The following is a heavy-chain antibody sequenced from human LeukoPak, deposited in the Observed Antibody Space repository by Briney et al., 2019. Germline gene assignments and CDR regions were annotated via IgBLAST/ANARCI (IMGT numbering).Heavy chain of an antibody. D-gene: IGHD2-2*01. CDR1: GYTLTELS. J-gene: IGHJ6*02. V-gene: IGHV1-24*01. CDR2: FDPEDGET. Sequence: ASVKVSCKVSGYTLTELSMHWVRQAPGKGLEWMGGFDPEDGETIHAQKFQGRVTMTEDTSTDTAYMELSSLRSEDTAVYYCARKLCSSTSCYYYYYYGMDVWGQGTTVTVSS. CDR3: ARKLCSSTSCYYYYYYGMDV.